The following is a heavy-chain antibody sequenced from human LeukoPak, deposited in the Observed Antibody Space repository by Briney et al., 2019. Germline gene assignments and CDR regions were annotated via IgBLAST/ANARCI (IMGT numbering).Heavy chain of an antibody. CDR1: GFTFSGYP. CDR3: AKARQGEYGYCSSTSCYLDY. D-gene: IGHD2-2*01. J-gene: IGHJ4*02. V-gene: IGHV3-30-3*02. Sequence: GGSLRLSCAASGFTFSGYPIHWVRQAPGKGLEWVAVISYDGSNKYYADSVKGRFTISRDNSKNTLYLQMNSLRAEDTAVYYCAKARQGEYGYCSSTSCYLDYWGQGTLVAVSS. CDR2: ISYDGSNK.